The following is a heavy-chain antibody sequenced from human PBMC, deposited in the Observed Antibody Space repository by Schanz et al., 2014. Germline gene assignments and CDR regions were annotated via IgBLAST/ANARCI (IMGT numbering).Heavy chain of an antibody. Sequence: QVHLVQSGAEVKRPGASVKVSCKASGYTFTTYAMSWVRQAPGQGLEWMGWISVYNHNKEYDQKFQGRVTMTTDTSTSTAYMALTDLRSDDTAVYYCARSAGRDFWSGYYTRFDYWGQGTLVTVSS. V-gene: IGHV1-18*01. CDR2: ISVYNHNK. D-gene: IGHD3-3*01. CDR3: ARSAGRDFWSGYYTRFDY. J-gene: IGHJ4*02. CDR1: GYTFTTYA.